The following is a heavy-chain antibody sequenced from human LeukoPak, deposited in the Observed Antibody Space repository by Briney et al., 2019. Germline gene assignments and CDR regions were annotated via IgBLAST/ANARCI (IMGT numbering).Heavy chain of an antibody. CDR3: ARASGALDY. Sequence: SETLSLTCTVSGGSISSSYWSWIRQPPGKGLEWIGYIYYSGITNYNPSLKSRVTISLDTSKNQFSLKLNSVTAADTAVYYCARASGALDYWGQGALVTVSS. V-gene: IGHV4-59*01. J-gene: IGHJ4*02. CDR2: IYYSGIT. CDR1: GGSISSSY.